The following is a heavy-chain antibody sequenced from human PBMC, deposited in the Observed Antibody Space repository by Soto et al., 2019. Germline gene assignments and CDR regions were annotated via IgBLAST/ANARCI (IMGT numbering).Heavy chain of an antibody. D-gene: IGHD3-10*01. J-gene: IGHJ3*02. CDR3: ASGDRGAFDI. V-gene: IGHV3-74*01. CDR2: IHSDGSST. Sequence: EVQLVESGGGLVQPGESLRLSCAASGFTFSYYWMHWVRQAPGKGLVWVSRIHSDGSSTTYADSVKGRFTISRDNARNKGYLQMNSLRVEDTAVYYCASGDRGAFDIWGQGTVVTVSS. CDR1: GFTFSYYW.